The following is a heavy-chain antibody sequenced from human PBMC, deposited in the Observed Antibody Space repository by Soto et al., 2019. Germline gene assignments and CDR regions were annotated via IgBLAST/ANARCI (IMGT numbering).Heavy chain of an antibody. J-gene: IGHJ4*02. Sequence: ASETLSLTCTVSGGSISSGDYWSWIRQHPGKGLEWIGYIYYSGSTYYNPSLKSRVTISVDTSKNQFSLKLSSVTAADTAVYYCARRRGHYDDYVLFDYWGQGTLVTVSS. V-gene: IGHV4-31*03. CDR3: ARRRGHYDDYVLFDY. CDR2: IYYSGST. D-gene: IGHD4-17*01. CDR1: GGSISSGDY.